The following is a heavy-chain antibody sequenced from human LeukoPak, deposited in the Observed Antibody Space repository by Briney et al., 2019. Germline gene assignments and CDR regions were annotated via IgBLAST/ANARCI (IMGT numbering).Heavy chain of an antibody. J-gene: IGHJ4*02. CDR1: GFTYSGYT. CDR2: IRSSGTAI. Sequence: GGSLRLSCAASGFTYSGYTLIWVRQAPGKGLEWVSYIRSSGTAIYDADSVKGRFTVSRDNAKNSLYLQMNNLRDEDTAVYYCARSRGWLQADYWGQGTLVTVSS. CDR3: ARSRGWLQADY. V-gene: IGHV3-48*02. D-gene: IGHD5-24*01.